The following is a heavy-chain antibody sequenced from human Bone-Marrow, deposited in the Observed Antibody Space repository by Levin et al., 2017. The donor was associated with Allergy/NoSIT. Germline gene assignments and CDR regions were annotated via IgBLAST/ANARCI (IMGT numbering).Heavy chain of an antibody. D-gene: IGHD5-18*01. CDR3: AKDRDRYGWDFDY. CDR2: IGDSGGNT. CDR1: GFTFSNYA. J-gene: IGHJ4*02. Sequence: GGSLRLSCGASGFTFSNYAMNWVRQAPGKGLEWVSSIGDSGGNTYYADSVKGRFTISRDNSKDTMYLQMNSLRAEDTALYYCAKDRDRYGWDFDYWGQGTLVTVSS. V-gene: IGHV3-23*01.